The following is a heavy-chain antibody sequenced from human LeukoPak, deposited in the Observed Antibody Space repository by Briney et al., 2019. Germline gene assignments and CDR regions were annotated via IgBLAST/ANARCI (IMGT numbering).Heavy chain of an antibody. V-gene: IGHV1-3*01. CDR1: GYTFTSYA. CDR3: ARVGRVVGATRSVYFDY. J-gene: IGHJ4*02. CDR2: INAGNGNT. Sequence: ASVKVSCKASGYTFTSYAMHWVRQAPGQRREWMGWINAGNGNTKYSQKFQGRVTITRDTSASTAYMELSSLRSEDTAVYYCARVGRVVGATRSVYFDYWGQGTLVTVSS. D-gene: IGHD1-26*01.